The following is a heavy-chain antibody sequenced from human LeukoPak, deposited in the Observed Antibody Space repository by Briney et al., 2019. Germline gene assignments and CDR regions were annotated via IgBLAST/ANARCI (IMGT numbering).Heavy chain of an antibody. CDR2: INQDGSEK. CDR1: GFTFRSYW. J-gene: IGHJ4*02. Sequence: PGGSLRLSCAASGFTFRSYWMSWVRQAPGKGLEWVANINQDGSEKYYVDSVKGRFTISRGNAKNSLYLQMNSLRAEDTAVYYCARDWSSGWSLGYFDYWGQGTLVTVSS. CDR3: ARDWSSGWSLGYFDY. D-gene: IGHD6-19*01. V-gene: IGHV3-7*01.